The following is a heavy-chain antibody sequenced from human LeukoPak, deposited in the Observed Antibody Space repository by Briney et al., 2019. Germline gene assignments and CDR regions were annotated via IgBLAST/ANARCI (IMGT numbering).Heavy chain of an antibody. CDR3: ARVPAGVIGMKDAFDI. D-gene: IGHD3-16*02. CDR2: IRPDGSVI. J-gene: IGHJ3*02. Sequence: PGGSLIPSCAASGFSLSSGWMIWVRQGPGKGLEWVANIRPDGSVIYYVDSVKGRFTISRDNAKNSLYLQMNSLRAEDTAVYYCARVPAGVIGMKDAFDIWGQGTMVTVSS. CDR1: GFSLSSGW. V-gene: IGHV3-7*01.